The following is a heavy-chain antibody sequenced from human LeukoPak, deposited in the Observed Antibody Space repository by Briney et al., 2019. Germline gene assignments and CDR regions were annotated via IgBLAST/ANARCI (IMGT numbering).Heavy chain of an antibody. V-gene: IGHV7-4-1*02. J-gene: IGHJ6*03. D-gene: IGHD2-15*01. Sequence: ASVKVSCKASGYTFTYYGLNWVRQAPGQGLERLGGINTNTGNPTYGQGFTGRFVFSFDTSVSTAYLEISSLKAEDTAIYYCARSRRVVVPSTLNSADDYYYYMDVWGKGTTVTVSS. CDR2: INTNTGNP. CDR3: ARSRRVVVPSTLNSADDYYYYMDV. CDR1: GYTFTYYG.